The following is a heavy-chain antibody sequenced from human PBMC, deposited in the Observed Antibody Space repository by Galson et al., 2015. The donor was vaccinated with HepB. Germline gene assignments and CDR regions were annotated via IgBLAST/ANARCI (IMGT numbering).Heavy chain of an antibody. CDR1: GFTFSNYV. Sequence: SLRLPCAASGFTFSNYVMTWVRQAPGKGLEWVSAIGGSGGSTYYADSVKGRITISRDNSKNTLYLQMNSLRAEDTAVYYCAKATAAWAGLDKFGYYDDYWGQGTLVAVSS. V-gene: IGHV3-23*01. D-gene: IGHD2-2*01. CDR3: AKATAAWAGLDKFGYYDDY. J-gene: IGHJ4*02. CDR2: IGGSGGST.